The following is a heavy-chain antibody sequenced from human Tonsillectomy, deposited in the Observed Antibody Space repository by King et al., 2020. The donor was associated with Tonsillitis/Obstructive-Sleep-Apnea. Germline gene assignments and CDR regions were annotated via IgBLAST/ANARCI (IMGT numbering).Heavy chain of an antibody. CDR3: VRDLLCLGNGDADY. V-gene: IGHV3-20*01. CDR1: GFTFDDYG. Sequence: VQLVESGGGVVRPGGSLRLSCAASGFTFDDYGMRWVRQAPGKGLEWVSGINWNGGSKGYADSVKGRFTISRDNAKNSLYLQVNSLRAEDTALYHCVRDLLCLGNGDADYWGQGTLVTVSS. J-gene: IGHJ4*02. CDR2: INWNGGSK. D-gene: IGHD3-16*01.